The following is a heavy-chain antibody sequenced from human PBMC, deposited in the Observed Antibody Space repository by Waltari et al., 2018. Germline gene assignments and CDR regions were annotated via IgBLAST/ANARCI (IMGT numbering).Heavy chain of an antibody. J-gene: IGHJ6*02. Sequence: EVQLVESGGGLVKPGGSLRLPCAASGSTFNTYTMNWVRQAPGKGLEWVSSISSTSSYIYYADSVKGRFTISRDNAKNSLYLQMNSLRGEDTAVYYCAKDRISTSYYYYYHMDVWGQGTTVTVSS. D-gene: IGHD3-16*01. CDR2: ISSTSSYI. V-gene: IGHV3-21*01. CDR3: AKDRISTSYYYYYHMDV. CDR1: GSTFNTYT.